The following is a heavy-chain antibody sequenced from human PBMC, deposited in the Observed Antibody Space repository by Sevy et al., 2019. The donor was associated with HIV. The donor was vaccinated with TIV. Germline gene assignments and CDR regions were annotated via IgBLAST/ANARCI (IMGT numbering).Heavy chain of an antibody. CDR1: GFSLRSTGVS. J-gene: IGHJ4*02. Sequence: SGPTLVKPTQTLTLTCTFSGFSLRSTGVSVGWTRQPPGKAPEWLSLIYWDDDKRYSPSLDSRLNITKDTSKNQVVLIMTNMDPVDTGTYHCTYKVIELGNCSGGTCYYSDHWGQGTLVTVSS. CDR3: TYKVIELGNCSGGTCYYSDH. V-gene: IGHV2-5*02. D-gene: IGHD2-15*01. CDR2: IYWDDDK.